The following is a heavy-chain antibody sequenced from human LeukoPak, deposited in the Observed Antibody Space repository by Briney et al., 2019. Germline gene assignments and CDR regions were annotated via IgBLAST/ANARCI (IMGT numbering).Heavy chain of an antibody. CDR1: GGSFSGYY. J-gene: IGHJ6*02. V-gene: IGHV4-34*01. CDR2: INHSGST. Sequence: SETLSLTCAVHGGSFSGYYWSWIRQPPGKGLEWIGEINHSGSTNYNPSLKSRVTISVDTSKNQFSLKLSSVTAADTAVYYCARKVGYYYYGMDVWGQGTTVTVSS. CDR3: ARKVGYYYYGMDV.